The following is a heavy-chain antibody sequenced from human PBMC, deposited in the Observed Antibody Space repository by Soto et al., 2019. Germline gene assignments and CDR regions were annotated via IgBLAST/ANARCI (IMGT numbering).Heavy chain of an antibody. V-gene: IGHV3-33*01. CDR3: ARVDDFWSGATLQYYYYGMDV. CDR1: GFTFSSYG. D-gene: IGHD3-3*01. Sequence: QVQLVESGGGVVQPGRSLRLSCAASGFTFSSYGMHWVRQAPGKGLEWVAVIWYDGSNKYYADSVKGRFTISRDNSKNTLYRQMNSLRAEDTAVYYCARVDDFWSGATLQYYYYGMDVWGQGTTVTVSS. CDR2: IWYDGSNK. J-gene: IGHJ6*02.